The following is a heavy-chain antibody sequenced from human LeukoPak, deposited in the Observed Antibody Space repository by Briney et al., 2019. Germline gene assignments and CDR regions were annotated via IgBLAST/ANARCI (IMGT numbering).Heavy chain of an antibody. Sequence: GGSLRLSCAASGFTFSRYWMSWVRQAPGKGLEWVANIKKDGSEKYYVDSVKGRFTISRDNAKNSLYLQMNSLRAEDTALYYCAKDYCGGDCYSGWYFDLWGRGTLVTVSS. J-gene: IGHJ2*01. CDR2: IKKDGSEK. CDR3: AKDYCGGDCYSGWYFDL. D-gene: IGHD2-21*02. CDR1: GFTFSRYW. V-gene: IGHV3-7*03.